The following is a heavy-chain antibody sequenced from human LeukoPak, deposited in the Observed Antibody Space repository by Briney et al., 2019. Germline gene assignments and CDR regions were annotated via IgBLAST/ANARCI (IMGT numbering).Heavy chain of an antibody. CDR1: GYTFTGYY. J-gene: IGHJ3*02. CDR3: ARGGLPPHAFDI. V-gene: IGHV1-2*04. CDR2: INLNSGGT. Sequence: ASVKVSRKASGYTFTGYYMHWVRQAPGQGLKWMGWINLNSGGTNYAQKFQGWVTMTRDTSISTAYMELSRLRSDDTAVYYCARGGLPPHAFDIWGQGTMVAVSS.